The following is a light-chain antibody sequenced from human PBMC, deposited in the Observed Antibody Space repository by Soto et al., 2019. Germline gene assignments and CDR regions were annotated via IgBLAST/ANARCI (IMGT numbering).Light chain of an antibody. CDR3: QQYDSSPRT. J-gene: IGKJ1*01. CDR2: DAS. CDR1: QSLRSXF. V-gene: IGKV3-20*01. Sequence: PGERATLACTASQSLRSXFLAXYQXKXGXXXRXXXYDASSRAAGVPDRFSGSGYGTDFTLTISRLEPEDFAVYYCQQYDSSPRTFGQGTKVDIK.